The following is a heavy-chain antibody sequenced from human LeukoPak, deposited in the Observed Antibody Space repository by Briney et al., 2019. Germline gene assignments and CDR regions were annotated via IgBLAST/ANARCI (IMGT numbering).Heavy chain of an antibody. J-gene: IGHJ1*01. CDR1: GCTFTSYD. CDR2: MNPNSGNT. V-gene: IGHV1-8*01. D-gene: IGHD2-15*01. Sequence: ASVKVSCKASGCTFTSYDINWVRQATGQGLEWMGWMNPNSGNTGYAQKFQGRVTMTRNTSISTAYMELSSLRSEDTAVYYCARGLGYCSGVSCYLEYLQHWGQGTLVTVSS. CDR3: ARGLGYCSGVSCYLEYLQH.